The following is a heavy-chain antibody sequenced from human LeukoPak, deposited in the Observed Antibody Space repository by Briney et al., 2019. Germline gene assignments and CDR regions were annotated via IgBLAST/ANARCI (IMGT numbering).Heavy chain of an antibody. D-gene: IGHD3-22*01. Sequence: GGSLRLSCAASGFTFSSYWMSWVRQAPGKGLEWVANIKQDGSEKYYVDSVKGRFTISRDNAKNSLYLQMNSLRAEDTAVYYCARESVYDSSGYYFDFGYWGQGTLVTASS. J-gene: IGHJ4*02. CDR1: GFTFSSYW. CDR2: IKQDGSEK. CDR3: ARESVYDSSGYYFDFGY. V-gene: IGHV3-7*01.